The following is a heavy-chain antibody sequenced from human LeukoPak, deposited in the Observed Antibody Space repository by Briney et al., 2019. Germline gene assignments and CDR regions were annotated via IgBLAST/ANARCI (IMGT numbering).Heavy chain of an antibody. CDR1: GFTFSSYS. CDR2: ISSSSSTI. J-gene: IGHJ6*03. V-gene: IGHV3-48*01. CDR3: ARDPASCSSTSCYYYYMDV. D-gene: IGHD2-2*01. Sequence: PWGSLRLSCAASGFTFSSYSMNWVRQAPGKGLEWVSYISSSSSTIYYADSVKGRFTISRDNAKNSLYLQMNSLRAEDTAVYYCARDPASCSSTSCYYYYMDVWGKGTTVTVSS.